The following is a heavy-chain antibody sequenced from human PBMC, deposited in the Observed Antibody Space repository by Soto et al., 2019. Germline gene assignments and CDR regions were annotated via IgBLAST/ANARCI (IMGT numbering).Heavy chain of an antibody. D-gene: IGHD6-13*01. V-gene: IGHV3-30*18. J-gene: IGHJ6*02. CDR2: ISYDGSNK. CDR1: GFTFSSYG. CDR3: AKGAAAGFHYGMDV. Sequence: PGGSLRLSCAASGFTFSSYGMHWVRQAPGKGLEWVAVISYDGSNKYYADSVKGRFTISRDNSKNTLYLQMNSLRAEDTAVYYCAKGAAAGFHYGMDVWGQGTTVTVSS.